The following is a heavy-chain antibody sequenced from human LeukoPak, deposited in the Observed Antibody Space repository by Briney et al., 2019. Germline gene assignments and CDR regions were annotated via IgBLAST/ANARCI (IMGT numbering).Heavy chain of an antibody. CDR2: MRNDGSEI. Sequence: PGGSPRLSCAAPGFPFNYYNIHWVRQAPGKGLEWVAFMRNDGSEIHYADSVKGRFTISRDNSKNSLYLQMNSLRVEDTAVYFCAKDGGRYRFDYWGQGTLVTVSS. V-gene: IGHV3-30*02. D-gene: IGHD3-16*02. CDR1: GFPFNYYN. J-gene: IGHJ4*02. CDR3: AKDGGRYRFDY.